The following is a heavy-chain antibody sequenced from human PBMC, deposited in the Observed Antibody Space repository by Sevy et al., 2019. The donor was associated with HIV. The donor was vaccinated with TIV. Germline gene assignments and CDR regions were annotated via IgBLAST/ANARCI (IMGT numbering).Heavy chain of an antibody. J-gene: IGHJ6*03. Sequence: GGSLRLSCAASGFTFSSYGMHWVRQAPGKGLEWVAFIRYDGSNKYYADSVKGRFTISRENYTNTLYLQMNSLRAEDTAVYYCAKVPAGGTTLYYYYYMDVWGKGTTVTVSS. CDR2: IRYDGSNK. D-gene: IGHD1-7*01. CDR3: AKVPAGGTTLYYYYYMDV. CDR1: GFTFSSYG. V-gene: IGHV3-30*02.